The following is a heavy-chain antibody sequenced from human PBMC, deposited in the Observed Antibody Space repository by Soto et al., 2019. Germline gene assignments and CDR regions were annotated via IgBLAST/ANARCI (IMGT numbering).Heavy chain of an antibody. CDR3: ARDRSGYGMDV. J-gene: IGHJ6*02. Sequence: GGSLRLSCAASGFTFSSYAMHWVRQAPGKGLEWVAVISYDGSNKYYADSVKGRFTISRDNSKNTLYLQMNSLRAEDTAVYYCARDRSGYGMDVWGQGTTVTVSS. CDR1: GFTFSSYA. V-gene: IGHV3-30-3*01. D-gene: IGHD6-19*01. CDR2: ISYDGSNK.